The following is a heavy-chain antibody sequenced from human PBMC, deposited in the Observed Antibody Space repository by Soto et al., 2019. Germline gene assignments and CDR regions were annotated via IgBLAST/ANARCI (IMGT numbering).Heavy chain of an antibody. CDR1: GFSLSSTRMA. D-gene: IGHD6-19*01. CDR2: IYWDDDK. V-gene: IGHV2-5*02. J-gene: IGHJ4*02. CDR3: AHIVVAGLGYYFDY. Sequence: QITLKESGPTLVKPTQTLTLTCTFSGFSLSSTRMAVGWIRQPPGKALEWLALIYWDDDKRYSPFLKSRLTSTKDTSKHQVVLTMSTMDPVDTARYYCAHIVVAGLGYYFDYWGQGTLVTVSS.